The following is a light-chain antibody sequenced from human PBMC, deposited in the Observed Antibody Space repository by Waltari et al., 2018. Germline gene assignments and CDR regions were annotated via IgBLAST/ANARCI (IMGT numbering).Light chain of an antibody. Sequence: QTVVTQEPSFSVSPGGTVTLTCGLSSGSVSTNHYPSWYQQTPGQPPHTLIYSTNLRSSGVPARFSGSILGNKAALTITGAQADDESDYYCVLYVGGGISMFGGGARLTVL. J-gene: IGLJ3*02. CDR2: STN. CDR1: SGSVSTNHY. V-gene: IGLV8-61*01. CDR3: VLYVGGGISM.